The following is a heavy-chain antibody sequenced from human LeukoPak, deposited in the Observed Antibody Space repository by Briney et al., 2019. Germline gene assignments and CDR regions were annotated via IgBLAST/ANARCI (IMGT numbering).Heavy chain of an antibody. CDR2: ISSNGGST. J-gene: IGHJ4*02. V-gene: IGHV3-64D*09. Sequence: PGGSLRLSCSASGFTFSSYAMYWVRQAPGKGLEYVSAISSNGGSTYYADSVKGRFTISRDNSKNTLYLQMSSLRAEDTAVYYCVLSMVRGEAYWGQGTLVTLSS. CDR1: GFTFSSYA. CDR3: VLSMVRGEAY. D-gene: IGHD3-10*01.